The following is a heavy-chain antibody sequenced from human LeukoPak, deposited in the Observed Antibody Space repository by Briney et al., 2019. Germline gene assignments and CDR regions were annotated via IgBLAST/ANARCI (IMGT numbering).Heavy chain of an antibody. D-gene: IGHD5-18*01. Sequence: SETLSLTCGVYGGSFSGYYWSWIRLPPGKGLEWIGNIYYSGSTYYNPSLKSRVTISVDTSKNQISLRLRSVTAADTAVYYCARGWGYSYGLDYWGQGTLVTVSS. V-gene: IGHV4-59*01. CDR1: GGSFSGYY. CDR3: ARGWGYSYGLDY. J-gene: IGHJ4*02. CDR2: IYYSGST.